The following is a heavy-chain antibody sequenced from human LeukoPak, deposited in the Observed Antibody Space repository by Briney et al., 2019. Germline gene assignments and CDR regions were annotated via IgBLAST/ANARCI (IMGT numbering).Heavy chain of an antibody. Sequence: QAGGSLRLSCAASGFTLSSYAMSWVRQAPGKGLEWVSSISNSGGRTFYTDSVKGRFTISRDNSKITLYLQMNSLRAEDTAVYYCAKSYNGYESKPDYWGQGTLVTVSS. J-gene: IGHJ4*02. D-gene: IGHD5-12*01. CDR2: ISNSGGRT. CDR1: GFTLSSYA. V-gene: IGHV3-23*01. CDR3: AKSYNGYESKPDY.